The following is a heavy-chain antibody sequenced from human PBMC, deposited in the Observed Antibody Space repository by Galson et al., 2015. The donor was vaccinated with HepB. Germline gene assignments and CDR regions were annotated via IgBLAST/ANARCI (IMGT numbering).Heavy chain of an antibody. D-gene: IGHD5-18*01. Sequence: SLRLSCAASGFTFSNYAMSWVRPAPGKGLEWVAHIGGSGGGTYYADSVRGRFTGSRDDSRNTLYLQMNSLRAEDTAIYYCAKDAYSYNQVLDPFDLWGQGTMVTVSS. V-gene: IGHV3-23*01. CDR3: AKDAYSYNQVLDPFDL. CDR1: GFTFSNYA. J-gene: IGHJ3*01. CDR2: IGGSGGGT.